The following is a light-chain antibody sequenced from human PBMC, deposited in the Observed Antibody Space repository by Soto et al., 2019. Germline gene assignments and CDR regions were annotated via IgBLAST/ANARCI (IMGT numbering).Light chain of an antibody. V-gene: IGLV2-8*01. CDR2: EVN. Sequence: QSALTQPPSASGSPGQSVAISCTGTSSDVGGYNSVSWYQQHPGKAPKLMIYEVNKPPSGVPDRFSGSKSGNTASLTVSGLQAEDEADYYCSSYAGSSNVFGSGTKLTVL. CDR3: SSYAGSSNV. CDR1: SSDVGGYNS. J-gene: IGLJ1*01.